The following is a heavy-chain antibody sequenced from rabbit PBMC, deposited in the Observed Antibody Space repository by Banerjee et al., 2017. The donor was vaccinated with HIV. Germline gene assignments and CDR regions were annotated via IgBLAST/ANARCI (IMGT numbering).Heavy chain of an antibody. V-gene: IGHV1S40*01. CDR1: GFSFSGSQY. J-gene: IGHJ4*01. D-gene: IGHD6-1*01. Sequence: QSLEESGGDLVKPGASLTLTCTASGFSFSGSQYMCWVRQAPGKGLEWIACINTSSGNTVYATWAKGRFTISKTSWTTVTLQMTSLTAADTATYFCARDLSGVIGYDLWGPGTLVTV. CDR3: ARDLSGVIGYDL. CDR2: INTSSGNT.